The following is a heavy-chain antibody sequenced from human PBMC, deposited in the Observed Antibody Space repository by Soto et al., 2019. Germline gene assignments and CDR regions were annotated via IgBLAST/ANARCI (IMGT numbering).Heavy chain of an antibody. J-gene: IGHJ4*02. Sequence: EVQLLESGGGLVQPGGALRLSCAASGFTFSSHAMSWVRQAPGKGLEWISSISAGSEGAYYADSVKGRFTISRDNSNNTVYLQMNSLRAEDPAVYYCARDVCWYLHWGQGTLVTVSS. V-gene: IGHV3-23*01. D-gene: IGHD2-15*01. CDR1: GFTFSSHA. CDR3: ARDVCWYLH. CDR2: ISAGSEGA.